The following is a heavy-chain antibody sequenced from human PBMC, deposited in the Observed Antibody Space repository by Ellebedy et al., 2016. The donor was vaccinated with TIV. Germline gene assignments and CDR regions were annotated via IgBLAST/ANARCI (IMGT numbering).Heavy chain of an antibody. CDR1: RFSFSSYW. V-gene: IGHV3-7*01. D-gene: IGHD4-17*01. CDR2: INQDGSDK. J-gene: IGHJ3*02. CDR3: ATDGSYGDYRSPTHAFVM. Sequence: GGSLRLSCAASRFSFSSYWTSWVRQPPGKGLEWVANINQDGSDKYYVDSVKGRFTISRDNAKNSLYLQMNSLRVEDTAVYYCATDGSYGDYRSPTHAFVMWGQGTMVAVSS.